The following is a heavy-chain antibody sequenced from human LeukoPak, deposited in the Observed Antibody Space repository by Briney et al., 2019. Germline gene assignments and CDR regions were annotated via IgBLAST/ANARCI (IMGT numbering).Heavy chain of an antibody. V-gene: IGHV3-30*02. CDR1: GIIFRNYW. CDR3: AREHKYYYDSSGYYYFDY. CDR2: IRYDGSNK. D-gene: IGHD3-22*01. Sequence: GGSLRLSCAASGIIFRNYWMHWVRQAPAKGLERVAFIRYDGSNKYYADSVKGRFTISRDNAKNSLYLQMNSLRAEDTALYYCAREHKYYYDSSGYYYFDYWGQGTLVSVSS. J-gene: IGHJ4*02.